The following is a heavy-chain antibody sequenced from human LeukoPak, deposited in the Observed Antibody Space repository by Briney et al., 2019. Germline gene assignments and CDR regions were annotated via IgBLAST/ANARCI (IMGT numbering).Heavy chain of an antibody. Sequence: PGGSLRLSCAASGFTVSSNYMSWVRQAPGKGLEWVSVIYSGGSTYYADSVKGRFAISRDNSKNTLYLQMNSLRAEDTAVYYCARDGYCSGGSCYWGSDCWGQGTLVTVSS. J-gene: IGHJ4*02. CDR1: GFTVSSNY. CDR3: ARDGYCSGGSCYWGSDC. V-gene: IGHV3-66*01. D-gene: IGHD2-15*01. CDR2: IYSGGST.